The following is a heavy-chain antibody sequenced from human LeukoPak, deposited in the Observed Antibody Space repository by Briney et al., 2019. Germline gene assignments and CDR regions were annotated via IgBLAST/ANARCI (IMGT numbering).Heavy chain of an antibody. CDR2: INWNGGST. D-gene: IGHD3-16*01. V-gene: IGHV3-20*04. Sequence: RPGGSLRLSCAASGFTFDDYGMSWVRQAPGKGLEWVSGINWNGGSTGYADSVKGRFTISRDNAKNSLYLQMNSLRAEDTAVYYCARSTSTFWGGNWFDPWGQGTLVTVSS. J-gene: IGHJ5*02. CDR3: ARSTSTFWGGNWFDP. CDR1: GFTFDDYG.